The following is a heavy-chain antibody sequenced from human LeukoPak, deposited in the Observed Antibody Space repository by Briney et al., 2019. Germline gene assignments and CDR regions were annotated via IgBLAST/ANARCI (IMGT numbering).Heavy chain of an antibody. J-gene: IGHJ5*02. CDR2: ISGSGGST. CDR3: AKVGYKDIVVVVAAVNWFDP. D-gene: IGHD2-15*01. Sequence: GGSLRLSCAASGFTFSSYAMSWVRQAPGKGLGWVSAISGSGGSTYYADSVKGRFTISRDNSKNTLYLQMNSLRAEDTAVYYCAKVGYKDIVVVVAAVNWFDPWGQGTLVTVSS. V-gene: IGHV3-23*01. CDR1: GFTFSSYA.